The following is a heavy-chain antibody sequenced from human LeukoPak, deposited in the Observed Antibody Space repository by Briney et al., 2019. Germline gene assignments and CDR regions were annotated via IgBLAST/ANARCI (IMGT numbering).Heavy chain of an antibody. CDR1: GFTFSSYA. V-gene: IGHV3-30-3*02. D-gene: IGHD3-22*01. J-gene: IGHJ4*02. CDR2: ISYDGSNK. Sequence: PGGSLRLSCAASGFTFSSYAMHWVRQAPGKGLEWVAVISYDGSNKYYADSVKGRFTISRDNSKDTLYLQMNSLRAEDTAMYYCAKPTYYYDSSGYFAYFSYFDYWGQGTLVTVSS. CDR3: AKPTYYYDSSGYFAYFSYFDY.